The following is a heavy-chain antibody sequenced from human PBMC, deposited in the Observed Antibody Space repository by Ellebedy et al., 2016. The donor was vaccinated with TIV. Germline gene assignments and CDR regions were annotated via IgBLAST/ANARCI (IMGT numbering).Heavy chain of an antibody. CDR3: ARKSHVERGDSLDY. CDR2: ITFNSHYI. CDR1: GIGFSNYN. D-gene: IGHD2-21*02. Sequence: PGGSLRLSCAASGIGFSNYNRNWVRQAPGKALQWVSSITFNSHYIEYADSVKGRFTISRDNSKNSLYLQMNNVGAEDTAVFYCARKSHVERGDSLDYWGQGTLVTVSS. V-gene: IGHV3-21*01. J-gene: IGHJ4*02.